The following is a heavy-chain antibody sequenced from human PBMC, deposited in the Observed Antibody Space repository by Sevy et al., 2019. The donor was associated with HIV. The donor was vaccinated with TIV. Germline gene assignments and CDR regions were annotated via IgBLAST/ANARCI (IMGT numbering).Heavy chain of an antibody. Sequence: GGSLRLSCAASGFTFSAYAMSWVRQAPGKGLEWVSCISSNGGSTYYADSVKGRFSISRDTSKNTLYLQMNSLRAEDTAVYYCATLRGGLYGSGYFQNWGQGTQVTVSS. D-gene: IGHD3-10*01. CDR3: ATLRGGLYGSGYFQN. CDR1: GFTFSAYA. V-gene: IGHV3-23*01. CDR2: ISSNGGST. J-gene: IGHJ1*01.